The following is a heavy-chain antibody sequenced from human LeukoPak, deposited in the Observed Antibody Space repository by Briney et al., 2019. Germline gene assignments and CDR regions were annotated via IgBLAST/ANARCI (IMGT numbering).Heavy chain of an antibody. J-gene: IGHJ4*02. CDR2: ISSSSSYI. CDR1: GFTFSSYR. V-gene: IGHV3-21*01. D-gene: IGHD3-10*01. CDR3: ARGEYGSGSYHIDY. Sequence: GGSLRLSCAASGFTFSSYRMNWVRQAPGKGLEWVSFISSSSSYIYYADSVKGRFTISRDNAKNSLYLQMNSLRAEDTAVYYCARGEYGSGSYHIDYWGQGTLVTVSS.